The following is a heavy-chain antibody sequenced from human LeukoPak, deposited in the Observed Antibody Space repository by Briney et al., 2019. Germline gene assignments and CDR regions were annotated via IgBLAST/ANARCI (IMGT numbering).Heavy chain of an antibody. V-gene: IGHV5-10-1*01. D-gene: IGHD3-10*01. CDR3: ARSTLVRGVTQPDY. CDR1: AYSFPNYW. CDR2: FDPSDSYT. J-gene: IGHJ4*02. Sequence: GESLKISCKASAYSFPNYWINWVRQMPGKGLEWLGTFDPSDSYTNYSPSFQGHVTISADKSISTAYLQWSSLKASDTATYYCARSTLVRGVTQPDYWGQGTLVTVSS.